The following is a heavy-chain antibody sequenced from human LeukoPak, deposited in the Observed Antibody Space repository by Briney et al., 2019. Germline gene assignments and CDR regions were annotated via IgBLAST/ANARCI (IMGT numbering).Heavy chain of an antibody. J-gene: IGHJ4*02. D-gene: IGHD7-27*01. V-gene: IGHV4-59*01. Sequence: SETLSLTCTVSGGSISSNYWSWIRQPPGKGLEWIGYIYYSGSTNYNLSLKSRVTISVDTSKNQFSLKLTSVTAADTAVYYCARDVWGLGPFEYWGQGKLVTVSS. CDR3: ARDVWGLGPFEY. CDR2: IYYSGST. CDR1: GGSISSNY.